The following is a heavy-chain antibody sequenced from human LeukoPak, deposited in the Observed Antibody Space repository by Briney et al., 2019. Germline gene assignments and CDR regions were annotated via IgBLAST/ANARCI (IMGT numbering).Heavy chain of an antibody. D-gene: IGHD3-22*01. CDR1: DTSINTYY. CDR3: ASEPSYYASSGYYKY. Sequence: SETLSLTCTVSDTSINTYYWSWIRQPAGKGLEWIGHIYTSGSTNYNPSLKSRVTMSVDTSKNQFSLKMSSVTAADTAVYYCASEPSYYASSGYYKYWGQGTLVTVSS. V-gene: IGHV4-4*07. J-gene: IGHJ4*02. CDR2: IYTSGST.